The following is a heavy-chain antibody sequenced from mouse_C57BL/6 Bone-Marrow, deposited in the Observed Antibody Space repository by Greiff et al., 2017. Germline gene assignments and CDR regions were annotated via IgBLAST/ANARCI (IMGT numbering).Heavy chain of an antibody. Sequence: EVQLVESGPGLVKPSQSLSLTCSVTGYSITSGYYWNWIRQFPGNKLEWMGYISYDGSNNYNPSLKNRISITRDTSKNQFFLKLNSVTTEDTATYYWAREIYYDYDEGYYFDYWGQGTTLTVSS. CDR1: GYSITSGYY. V-gene: IGHV3-6*01. J-gene: IGHJ2*01. CDR2: ISYDGSN. D-gene: IGHD2-4*01. CDR3: AREIYYDYDEGYYFDY.